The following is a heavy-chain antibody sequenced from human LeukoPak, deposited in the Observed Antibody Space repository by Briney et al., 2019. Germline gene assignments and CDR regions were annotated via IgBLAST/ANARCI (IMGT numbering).Heavy chain of an antibody. Sequence: ASVKVSCKASGYTFTSYYMHWVRQAPGQGLEWMGIINPSGGSTSYAQKFQGRVTMTEDTSTDTAYMELSSLRSEDTAVYYCAPDSYYYDSSGSKYFQHWGQGTLVTVSS. CDR3: APDSYYYDSSGSKYFQH. J-gene: IGHJ1*01. CDR1: GYTFTSYY. V-gene: IGHV1-46*01. CDR2: INPSGGST. D-gene: IGHD3-22*01.